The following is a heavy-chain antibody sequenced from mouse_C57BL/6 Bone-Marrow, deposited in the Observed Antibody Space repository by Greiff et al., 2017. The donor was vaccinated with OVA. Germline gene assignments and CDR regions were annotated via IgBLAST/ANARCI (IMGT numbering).Heavy chain of an antibody. V-gene: IGHV1-52*01. CDR1: GYTFTSYW. Sequence: VQLQQPGAELVRPGSSVKLSCKASGYTFTSYWMHWVKQRPIQGLEWIGNIDPSDSETHYNQKFKDKATLTVDKSSSTAYMQLSSLTSEDSAVYYCARLVGNYGSWYFDVWGTGTTVTVSS. J-gene: IGHJ1*03. D-gene: IGHD2-1*01. CDR3: ARLVGNYGSWYFDV. CDR2: IDPSDSET.